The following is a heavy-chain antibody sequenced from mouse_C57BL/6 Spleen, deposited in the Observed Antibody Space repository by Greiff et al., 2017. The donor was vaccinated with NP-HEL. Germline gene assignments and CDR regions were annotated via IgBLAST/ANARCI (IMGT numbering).Heavy chain of an antibody. CDR3: ARATAQAPPWFAY. CDR1: GYSFTDYN. V-gene: IGHV1-39*01. D-gene: IGHD3-2*02. J-gene: IGHJ3*01. CDR2: INPNYGTT. Sequence: LQESGPELVKPGASVKISCKASGYSFTDYNLNWVKQSNGKSLEWIGVINPNYGTTSYNQKFKGKATLTVDQSSSTAYMQLNSLTSEDSAVYYCARATAQAPPWFAYWGQGTLVTVSA.